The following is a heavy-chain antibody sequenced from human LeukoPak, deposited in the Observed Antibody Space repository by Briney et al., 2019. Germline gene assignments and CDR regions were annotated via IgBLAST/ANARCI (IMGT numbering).Heavy chain of an antibody. CDR1: GGXFSSYA. CDR2: IIPILGIA. CDR3: ARDRPYYDSSGYYSPNWFDP. D-gene: IGHD3-22*01. V-gene: IGHV1-69*04. Sequence: SVKVSCKASGGXFSSYAMSWVRQAPGQGLEWVGRIIPILGIANYAQKFQGRVTITADKSTSTAYMELSSLRSEDTAVYYCARDRPYYDSSGYYSPNWFDPWGQGTLVTVSS. J-gene: IGHJ5*02.